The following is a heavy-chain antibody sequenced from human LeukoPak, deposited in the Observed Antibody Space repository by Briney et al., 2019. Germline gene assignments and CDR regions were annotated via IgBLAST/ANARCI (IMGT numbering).Heavy chain of an antibody. CDR3: ARDLRNDILTGSFDY. D-gene: IGHD3-9*01. CDR1: GFTFSSYS. J-gene: IGHJ4*02. Sequence: GGSLRLSCAASGFTFSSYSMNWVRQAPGKGLEWVSSISSSSSYIYYADSVKGRFTISRDNAKDSLYLQMNSLRAEDTAVYYCARDLRNDILTGSFDYWGQGTLVTVSS. CDR2: ISSSSSYI. V-gene: IGHV3-21*01.